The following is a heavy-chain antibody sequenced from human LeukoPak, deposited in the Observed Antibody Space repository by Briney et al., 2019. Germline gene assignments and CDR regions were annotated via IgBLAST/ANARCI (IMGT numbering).Heavy chain of an antibody. V-gene: IGHV4-4*07. D-gene: IGHD5-12*01. CDR1: GGSISSYY. CDR2: IYTTGST. J-gene: IGHJ6*03. CDR3: ARIVATIPGLYYYYMDV. Sequence: SETLSLTCTVSGGSISSYYWTWIRQPAGKGLEWIGRIYTTGSTNYNPSLNSRVTMSVDTSKNQFSLKLSSVTAADTAVYYCARIVATIPGLYYYYMDVWGKGTTVTVSS.